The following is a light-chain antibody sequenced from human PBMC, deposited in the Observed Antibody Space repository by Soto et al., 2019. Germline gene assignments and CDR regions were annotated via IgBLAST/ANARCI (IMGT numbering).Light chain of an antibody. Sequence: QSALTQPASVSGSPGQSITISCTGTSSDVGGYDYVSWYQQHPGKAPKLMIYDVSHRPSGVSNRFSGYKSGNTASLTISGLQAEDEADYYCSSYTSSSTRVFGGGTK. CDR2: DVS. CDR1: SSDVGGYDY. V-gene: IGLV2-14*01. J-gene: IGLJ2*01. CDR3: SSYTSSSTRV.